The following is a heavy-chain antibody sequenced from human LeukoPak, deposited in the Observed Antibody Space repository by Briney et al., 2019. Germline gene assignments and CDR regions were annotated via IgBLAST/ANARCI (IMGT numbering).Heavy chain of an antibody. V-gene: IGHV5-51*01. CDR1: GYSFTSSW. CDR2: ISTVDSDT. J-gene: IGHJ5*02. D-gene: IGHD2-21*01. Sequence: GESLKISCKGSGYSFTSSWIGWVRQMPGKGLGWMGIISTVDSDTQYSLSFQGQVTISADKSISTAYLQWSSLKASDTAMYYCARTYCGGEICWFDPWGQGTLVTVSS. CDR3: ARTYCGGEICWFDP.